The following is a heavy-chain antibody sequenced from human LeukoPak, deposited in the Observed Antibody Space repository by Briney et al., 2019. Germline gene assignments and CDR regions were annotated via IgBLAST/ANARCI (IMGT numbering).Heavy chain of an antibody. J-gene: IGHJ4*02. D-gene: IGHD6-13*01. Sequence: PAGTLSLTCAVYGGSFSSYYWSWIRQPPGKGLEWIWTINHSGSTNYNPSLKRRRTISVGNSKKHLLLMLITITAAETAADYCAGGDSREQQLVQWGQGTLVTVSS. CDR2: INHSGST. V-gene: IGHV4-34*01. CDR3: AGGDSREQQLVQ. CDR1: GGSFSSYY.